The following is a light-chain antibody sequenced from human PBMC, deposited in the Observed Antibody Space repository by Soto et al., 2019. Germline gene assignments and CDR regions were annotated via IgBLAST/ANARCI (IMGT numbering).Light chain of an antibody. Sequence: QSALTQPASVSASPGQSITISCTGTGSDVGAYNVSWYQQHPGKAPKLMIYEVSKRPSGVSNRFSGSKSGNTASLTISGLQAEDEADYYCSSYTTSSTVVFGGGTKLTVL. CDR3: SSYTTSSTVV. J-gene: IGLJ2*01. V-gene: IGLV2-14*01. CDR2: EVS. CDR1: GSDVGAYN.